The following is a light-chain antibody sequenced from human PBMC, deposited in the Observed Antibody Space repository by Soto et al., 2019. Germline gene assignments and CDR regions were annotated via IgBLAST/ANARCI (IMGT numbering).Light chain of an antibody. CDR3: QQYGSSPIT. Sequence: EVVLTQSPGTLSLSPCDSSSLPWTASQNLSRYFLAWYQQKYGQAPRLLIYDASNRATGIPARFSGSGSGTDFTLTISRLEPEDFAVYYCQQYGSSPITFGQGTRLEIK. J-gene: IGKJ5*01. V-gene: IGKV3-20*01. CDR1: QNLSRYF. CDR2: DAS.